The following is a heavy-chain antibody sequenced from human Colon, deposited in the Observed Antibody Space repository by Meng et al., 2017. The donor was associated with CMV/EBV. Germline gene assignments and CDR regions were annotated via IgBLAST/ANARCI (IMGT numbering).Heavy chain of an antibody. CDR1: GFSFITDKAG. Sequence: QITLKEPGPTLVNPTQTLTLTCTFSGFSFITDKAGVGWIRHPPGKALEWLGFIYWDDDTRYSPSLKTRLTITRDTSKNQVILTMTNMDPADTATYYCVRRSYSGQDDYWGQGALVTVSS. D-gene: IGHD5-12*01. CDR2: IYWDDDT. J-gene: IGHJ4*02. V-gene: IGHV2-5*02. CDR3: VRRSYSGQDDY.